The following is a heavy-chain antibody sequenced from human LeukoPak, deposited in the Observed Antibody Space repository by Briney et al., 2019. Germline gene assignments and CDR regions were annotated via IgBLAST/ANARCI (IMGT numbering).Heavy chain of an antibody. CDR2: ISAYNGNT. CDR1: GYTFTSYG. J-gene: IGHJ5*02. Sequence: ASVKVSCKASGYTFTSYGISWVRQAPGQGLEWMGWISAYNGNTNYAQKLQGRVTMTTDTSTSTAYMELRSLRSDDTAVYYCARDNSVRDEAWWFNPWGQGTLVTVSS. V-gene: IGHV1-18*01. CDR3: ARDNSVRDEAWWFNP. D-gene: IGHD5-24*01.